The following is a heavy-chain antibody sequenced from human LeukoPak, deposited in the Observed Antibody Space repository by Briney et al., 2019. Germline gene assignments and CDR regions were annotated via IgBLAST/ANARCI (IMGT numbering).Heavy chain of an antibody. J-gene: IGHJ3*02. D-gene: IGHD3-22*01. CDR1: GFTVSSSY. Sequence: GGSLRLSCAASGFTVSSSYMSWVRQAPGEGLEWVSMIYSGGNTRFADSVKGRFTMSRDNSKNMVFLQMNSLRAEDTAVYYCARVFGFTMTVAIIPGAFDIWGQGTMVTVSS. CDR2: IYSGGNT. CDR3: ARVFGFTMTVAIIPGAFDI. V-gene: IGHV3-66*01.